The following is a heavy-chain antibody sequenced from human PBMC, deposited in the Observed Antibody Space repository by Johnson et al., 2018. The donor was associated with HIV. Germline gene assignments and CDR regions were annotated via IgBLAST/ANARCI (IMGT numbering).Heavy chain of an antibody. CDR1: GFTFSSYA. J-gene: IGHJ3*02. Sequence: QVLLVESGGGVVQPGRSMRLSCAASGFTFSSYAMHWVRQAPGKGLEWVAVISYDGSNKYYADSVKGRFTISRDNSKNTLYLQMNSLRAEDTALYYCAREGNSGSYLENNAFDIWGQGTTVTVYS. CDR2: ISYDGSNK. D-gene: IGHD1-26*01. CDR3: AREGNSGSYLENNAFDI. V-gene: IGHV3-30*04.